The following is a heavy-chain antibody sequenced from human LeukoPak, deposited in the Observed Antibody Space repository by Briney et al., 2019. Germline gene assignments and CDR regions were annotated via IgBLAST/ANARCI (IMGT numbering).Heavy chain of an antibody. CDR1: GVSIVRHY. CDR3: ARDGEGDEGWDY. V-gene: IGHV4-59*11. J-gene: IGHJ4*02. Sequence: SEALSLTCTVSGVSIVRHYWIWIRQPPGKGLEWIGHISYSGSTNYNPSLKSRVTISVDTSKNQVSLRLSSVTAADTAVYYCARDGEGDEGWDYWGQGTLVTVSS. D-gene: IGHD7-27*01. CDR2: ISYSGST.